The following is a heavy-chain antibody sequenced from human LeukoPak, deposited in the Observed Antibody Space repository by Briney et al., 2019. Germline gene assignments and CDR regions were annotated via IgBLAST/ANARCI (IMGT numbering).Heavy chain of an antibody. CDR1: GYTFTSYA. CDR3: AREVAIGRAAMEGLLH. D-gene: IGHD5-18*01. J-gene: IGHJ4*02. CDR2: INTNTGNP. Sequence: ASVKVSCKASGYTFTSYAMNWVRQAPGQGLEWMGWINTNTGNPTYAQGFTGRFVFSLDTSVSTAYLQISSLKADDTAVYYCAREVAIGRAAMEGLLHWGQGTLVTVSS. V-gene: IGHV7-4-1*02.